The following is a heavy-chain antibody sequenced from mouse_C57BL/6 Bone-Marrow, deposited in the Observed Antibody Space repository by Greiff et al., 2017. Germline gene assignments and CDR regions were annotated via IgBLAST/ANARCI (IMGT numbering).Heavy chain of an antibody. CDR3: ARGDYYGSSYDWYFDV. CDR1: GYTFTGYW. D-gene: IGHD1-1*01. Sequence: QVQLQQSGAELMKPGASVKLSCKATGYTFTGYWIEWVKQRPGHGLEWIGEILPGSGSTNYNEKFKGKATFTADTSSNTAYMQLSSLTTEESAIYYCARGDYYGSSYDWYFDVWGTGTTVTVSS. V-gene: IGHV1-9*01. J-gene: IGHJ1*03. CDR2: ILPGSGST.